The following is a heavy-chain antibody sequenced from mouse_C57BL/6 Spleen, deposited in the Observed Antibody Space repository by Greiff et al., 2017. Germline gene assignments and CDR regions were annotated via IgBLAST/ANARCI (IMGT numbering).Heavy chain of an antibody. J-gene: IGHJ3*01. CDR1: GFTFSSYA. D-gene: IGHD1-1*01. CDR3: ARGLLRPAWFAY. Sequence: EVMLVESGGGLVKPGGSLKLSCAASGFTFSSYAMSWVRQTPEKRLEWVATISDGGSYTYYPDNVKGRFTISRDKAKNNLYLQMSHLKSEDTAMYYCARGLLRPAWFAYWGQGTLVTVSA. CDR2: ISDGGSYT. V-gene: IGHV5-4*03.